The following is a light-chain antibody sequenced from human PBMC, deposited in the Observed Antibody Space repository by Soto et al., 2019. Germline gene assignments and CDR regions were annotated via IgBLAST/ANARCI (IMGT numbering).Light chain of an antibody. Sequence: QSALTQPASVSGSPGQSITISCTGTSSDIGSYSYVSWYQQHPGKAPKLIIYDVTDRPSGVSNRFSGYKSGNTASLTISGLQDEDDAGYYCSLSTSSTTPVIFGGGTKVTVL. CDR3: SLSTSSTTPVI. CDR1: SSDIGSYSY. J-gene: IGLJ2*01. V-gene: IGLV2-14*03. CDR2: DVT.